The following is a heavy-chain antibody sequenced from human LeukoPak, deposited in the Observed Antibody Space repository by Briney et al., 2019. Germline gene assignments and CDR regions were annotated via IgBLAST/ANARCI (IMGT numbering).Heavy chain of an antibody. CDR2: ISGGGGST. D-gene: IGHD6-13*01. V-gene: IGHV3-23*01. J-gene: IGHJ4*02. CDR1: GFTFSGCA. Sequence: PGGSLRLSCAASGFTFSGCAMDWVRQAPGKGLEWVAVISGGGGSTYYADSVKGRFTISRDNSKNTLYLQMNSLRAEDTAVYYCAKGRYGSSRYPFDYWGQGTLVTVSS. CDR3: AKGRYGSSRYPFDY.